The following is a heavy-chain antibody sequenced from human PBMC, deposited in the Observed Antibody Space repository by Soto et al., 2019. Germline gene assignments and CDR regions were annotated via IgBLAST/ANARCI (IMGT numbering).Heavy chain of an antibody. D-gene: IGHD1-1*01. CDR1: GGSISTSNW. CDR2: VYHSGST. CDR3: ARTSTSGTRSDY. Sequence: QVQLQESGPGLVKPSGTLSLTCAVSGGSISTSNWWSWVRQPPGKGLEWIGEVYHSGSTNYNPSFKSRVAMSVDKSKNQFSLKLNSVTAAYTALYYCARTSTSGTRSDYWGQGSLVTVSS. V-gene: IGHV4-4*02. J-gene: IGHJ4*02.